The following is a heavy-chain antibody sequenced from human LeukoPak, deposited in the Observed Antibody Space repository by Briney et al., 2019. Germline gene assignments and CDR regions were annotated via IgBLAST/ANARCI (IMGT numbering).Heavy chain of an antibody. Sequence: GGSLRLSCAASGFTFSSYSMNWVRQAPGKGLEWVAVISYDGSNKYYADSVKGRFTISRDNSKNTLYLQMNSLRAEDTAVYYCAKGRTYGRFDYWGQGTLVTVSS. CDR1: GFTFSSYS. D-gene: IGHD3-10*01. CDR3: AKGRTYGRFDY. CDR2: ISYDGSNK. J-gene: IGHJ4*02. V-gene: IGHV3-30*18.